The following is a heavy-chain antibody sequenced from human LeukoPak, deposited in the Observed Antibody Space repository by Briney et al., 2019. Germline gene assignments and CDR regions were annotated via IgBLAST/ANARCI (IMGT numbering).Heavy chain of an antibody. D-gene: IGHD1-26*01. V-gene: IGHV4-59*01. CDR3: ARYSGSRSDYFDY. CDR1: GDSISSYY. CDR2: IYYSGST. Sequence: PSETLSLTCTVSGDSISSYYWTWIRQPPGKGLEWIGYIYYSGSTNFNPSLKSRVTISVDTSKNQFSLKLSSVTAADTAVYYCARYSGSRSDYFDYWGQGTLVTVSS. J-gene: IGHJ4*02.